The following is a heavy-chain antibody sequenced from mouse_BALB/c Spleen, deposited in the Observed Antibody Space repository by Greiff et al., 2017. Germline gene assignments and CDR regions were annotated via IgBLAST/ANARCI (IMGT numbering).Heavy chain of an antibody. CDR2: INPSTGYT. J-gene: IGHJ4*01. CDR3: ARSLPRNYYAMDY. V-gene: IGHV1-7*01. D-gene: IGHD2-10*01. CDR1: GYTFTSYW. Sequence: QVQLQQSGAELAKPGASVKMSCKASGYTFTSYWMHWVKQRPGQGLEWIGYINPSTGYTEYNQKFKDKATLTADKSSSTAYMQLSSLTSEDSAVYDCARSLPRNYYAMDYWGQGTSVTVSS.